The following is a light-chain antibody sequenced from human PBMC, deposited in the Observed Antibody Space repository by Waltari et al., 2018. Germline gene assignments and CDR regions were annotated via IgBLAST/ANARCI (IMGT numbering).Light chain of an antibody. V-gene: IGKV1-9*01. CDR3: QQLNSYLYS. CDR1: QGITSH. J-gene: IGKJ2*01. Sequence: DIQLTQSPSFLSASVGDRVTITCRASQGITSHLAWYQQKSGRAPNFLIYAASTLRRGVPSRFSGNGSGTVFTLTINDLQPEDFATYYCQQLNSYLYSFGQGTEVVMK. CDR2: AAS.